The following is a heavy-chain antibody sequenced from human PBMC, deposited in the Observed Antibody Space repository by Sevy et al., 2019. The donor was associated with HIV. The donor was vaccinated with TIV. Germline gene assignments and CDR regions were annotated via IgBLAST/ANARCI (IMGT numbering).Heavy chain of an antibody. D-gene: IGHD3-10*01. V-gene: IGHV3-21*05. J-gene: IGHJ4*02. CDR2: ISTGTDHI. Sequence: GESLKISCTASGYTFAAFSFNWVRQAPGKGLEWLSYISTGTDHIYYADSAKGRFTISRDDAKNSVYLEMKSLRDQDTALYYCVRRGVDAYNVYFDLWGQGALVTVSS. CDR3: VRRGVDAYNVYFDL. CDR1: GYTFAAFS.